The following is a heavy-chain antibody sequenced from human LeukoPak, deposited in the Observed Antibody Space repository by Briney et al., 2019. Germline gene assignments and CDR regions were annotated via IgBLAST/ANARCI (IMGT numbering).Heavy chain of an antibody. CDR3: ASMVAATPIWFDP. J-gene: IGHJ5*02. V-gene: IGHV4-59*01. CDR2: IYYSGST. D-gene: IGHD2-15*01. Sequence: SETLSLTCTISGGSISSYYWSWIRQPPGKGLEWIWYIYYSGSTNYNPSLKSRVTISVDTSKNQFSLKLSSVTAADTAVYYCASMVAATPIWFDPWGQGTLVTVSS. CDR1: GGSISSYY.